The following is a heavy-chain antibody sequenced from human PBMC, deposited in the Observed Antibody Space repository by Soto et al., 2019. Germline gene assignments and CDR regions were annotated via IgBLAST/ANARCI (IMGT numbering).Heavy chain of an antibody. J-gene: IGHJ4*02. Sequence: QVQLVQSGSEVRKPGSSVTVSCATSGDTFNNYVINWVRQAPGQGPEWMGRIIPIVGKTIYAQRFQGRVTITADKATTTVYMALSILRIDDTAVYFCAREGTSTSTGMDYWGQGSLVTGSS. CDR1: GDTFNNYV. CDR2: IIPIVGKT. V-gene: IGHV1-69*04. D-gene: IGHD2-2*01. CDR3: AREGTSTSTGMDY.